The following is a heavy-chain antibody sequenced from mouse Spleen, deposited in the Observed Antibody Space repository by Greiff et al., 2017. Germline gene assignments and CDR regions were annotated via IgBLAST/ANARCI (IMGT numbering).Heavy chain of an antibody. V-gene: IGHV1-5*01. CDR2: IYPGNSDT. D-gene: IGHD1-1*01. CDR3: TRDYYDGSYYFDY. Sequence: EVQGVESGTVLARPGASVKMSCKTSGYTFTSYWMHWVKQRPGQGLEWIGAIYPGNSDTSYNQKFKGKAKLTAVTSASTAYMELSSLTNEDSAVYYCTRDYYDGSYYFDYWGQGTTLTVSS. CDR1: GYTFTSYW. J-gene: IGHJ2*01.